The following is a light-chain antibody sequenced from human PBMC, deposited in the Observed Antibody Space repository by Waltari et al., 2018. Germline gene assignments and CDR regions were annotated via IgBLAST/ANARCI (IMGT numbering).Light chain of an antibody. CDR3: QQSYSTPRT. V-gene: IGKV1-39*01. CDR1: QSISSY. CDR2: AAL. Sequence: DIQMTQSPSSLSASVGDRVTITCRASQSISSYLSWYQQKPGKAPTLLIYAALNLLSGVPSRFSGSGSGTDFTLTINSLQPEDFATYYCQQSYSTPRTFGQGTKVEIK. J-gene: IGKJ1*01.